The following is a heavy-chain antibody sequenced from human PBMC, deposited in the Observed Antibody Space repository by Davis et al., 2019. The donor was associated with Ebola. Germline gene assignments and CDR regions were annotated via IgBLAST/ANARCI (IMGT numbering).Heavy chain of an antibody. CDR1: GYTFTSYI. D-gene: IGHD3-22*01. CDR3: ARGDRIGYSYDSNSFTY. CDR2: INVGNGTT. J-gene: IGHJ4*01. V-gene: IGHV1-3*01. Sequence: ASVKVSCKASGYTFTSYIIHWVRQAPGQRSEWLGWINVGNGTTKSVQKFQGRVTITRDTSASTAYMELSSLTSADTAVYFCARGDRIGYSYDSNSFTYWGQGTLVTVSS.